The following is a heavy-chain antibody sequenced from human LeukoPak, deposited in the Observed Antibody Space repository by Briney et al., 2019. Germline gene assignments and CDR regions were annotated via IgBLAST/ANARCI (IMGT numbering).Heavy chain of an antibody. CDR3: ARDVFDY. V-gene: IGHV3-48*03. J-gene: IGHJ4*02. CDR1: GFTFSSYE. CDR2: ISSGGSII. Sequence: PGGSLRLSCAASGFTFSSYEMNWVRQAPGKGLEWVSYISSGGSIIYYAGSVKGRFTISRDNAKNSLYPQMNSLRAEDTAVYYCARDVFDYWGQGTLVTVSS.